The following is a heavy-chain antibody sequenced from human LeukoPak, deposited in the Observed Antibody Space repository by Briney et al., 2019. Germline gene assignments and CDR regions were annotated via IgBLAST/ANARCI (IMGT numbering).Heavy chain of an antibody. CDR3: AKDMEYRYGWGGGYFDF. J-gene: IGHJ4*02. V-gene: IGHV3-30*18. CDR2: MSYDGSKK. CDR1: GFTFSSYG. D-gene: IGHD5-18*01. Sequence: GRSLRLSCAASGFTFSSYGMHWVRQAPGKGLEWVAVMSYDGSKKYYADSVKDRFTISRDNTKNTMYLQMNRLRAEDTAVYFCAKDMEYRYGWGGGYFDFWGQGTLVTVSS.